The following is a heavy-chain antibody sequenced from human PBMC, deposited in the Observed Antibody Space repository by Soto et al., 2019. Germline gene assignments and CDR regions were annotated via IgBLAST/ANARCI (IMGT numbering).Heavy chain of an antibody. CDR3: ARDPPLSSIVVVGVDDF. CDR2: ISSLSTYT. CDR1: GFSFSGYN. V-gene: IGHV3-21*02. D-gene: IGHD2-15*01. Sequence: EVQLVESGGGLVKPGGPLNLPCAASGFSFSGYNLNWVRQAPGKGLDWAPPISSLSTYTNYADSVKGRFTISRDNDKNSLYLQMDSLRVEDTAVYYCARDPPLSSIVVVGVDDFWGQGTLVTVSS. J-gene: IGHJ4*02.